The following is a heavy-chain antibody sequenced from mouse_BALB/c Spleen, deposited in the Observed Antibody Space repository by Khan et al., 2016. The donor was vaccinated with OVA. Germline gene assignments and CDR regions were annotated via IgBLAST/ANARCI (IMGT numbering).Heavy chain of an antibody. V-gene: IGHV1-4*01. CDR2: INPSNGYT. CDR3: VRDGAYHRNDGWFAY. J-gene: IGHJ3*01. D-gene: IGHD2-14*01. Sequence: QVQLQQSGAELARPGASVKMSCKASGYTFPSYTIHWIKKRPGQGLEWIGSINPSNGYTNYNQKFKDKATLTTDKSSTTAYLQLSSLTSDDSAVYNCVRDGAYHRNDGWFAYWGQGTLGTVSA. CDR1: GYTFPSYT.